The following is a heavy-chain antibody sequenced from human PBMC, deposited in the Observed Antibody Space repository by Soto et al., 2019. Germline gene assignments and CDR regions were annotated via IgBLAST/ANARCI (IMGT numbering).Heavy chain of an antibody. D-gene: IGHD3-9*01. CDR1: GFTFSSYS. Sequence: GGSLRLSCAASGFTFSSYSMNWVRQAPVKVLEWVSYISSSSSTIYYADSVKVRFTISRDNAKNSLYLQMNSLRDEDTAVYYCASNYVLSGYYYGMDVWGQGTTVTVSS. J-gene: IGHJ6*02. V-gene: IGHV3-48*02. CDR2: ISSSSSTI. CDR3: ASNYVLSGYYYGMDV.